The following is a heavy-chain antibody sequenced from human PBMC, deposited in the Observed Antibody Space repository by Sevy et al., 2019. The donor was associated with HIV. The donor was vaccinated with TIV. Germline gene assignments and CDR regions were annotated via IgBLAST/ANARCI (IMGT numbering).Heavy chain of an antibody. V-gene: IGHV3-49*03. CDR1: GFTFGDYA. D-gene: IGHD3-16*01. CDR3: TRLGYEHVAGCPEF. Sequence: GGSLRLSCTASGFTFGDYAMSWFRQAPGKGMEWVGFIRSKAYSGRTEYAASVKGRFTVSRDDSKSIAYLQMNSLKTDDTALYYWTRLGYEHVAGCPEFWGQGTLVTVSS. CDR2: IRSKAYSGRT. J-gene: IGHJ4*02.